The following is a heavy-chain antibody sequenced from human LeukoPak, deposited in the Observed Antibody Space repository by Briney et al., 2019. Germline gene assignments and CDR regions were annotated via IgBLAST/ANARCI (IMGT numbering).Heavy chain of an antibody. J-gene: IGHJ4*02. D-gene: IGHD5-18*01. V-gene: IGHV3-49*04. CDR1: GFTFGDYA. CDR2: IRSKAYGGTT. Sequence: GGSLRLSCTASGFTFGDYAMSWVRQAPGKGLEWVGFIRSKAYGGTTEYAASVKGRFTISRGDSKSIAYLQMNSLKTEDTAVYYCTRTRGYSYGYVDYWGQGTLVTVST. CDR3: TRTRGYSYGYVDY.